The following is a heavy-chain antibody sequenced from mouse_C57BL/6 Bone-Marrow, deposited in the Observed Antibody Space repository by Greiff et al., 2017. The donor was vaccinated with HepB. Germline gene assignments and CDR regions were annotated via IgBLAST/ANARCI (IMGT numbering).Heavy chain of an antibody. D-gene: IGHD1-1*01. CDR1: GYTFTSYW. CDR2: INPSSGYT. J-gene: IGHJ1*03. CDR3: ARGDYGSTFYWYFDV. V-gene: IGHV1-7*01. Sequence: QVQLKESGAELAKPGASVKLSCKASGYTFTSYWMHWVKQRPGQGLEWIGDINPSSGYTKYNQKFKDKATLTADKSSSTAYMPLSSLTYEDSAVYYCARGDYGSTFYWYFDVWGTGTTVTVSS.